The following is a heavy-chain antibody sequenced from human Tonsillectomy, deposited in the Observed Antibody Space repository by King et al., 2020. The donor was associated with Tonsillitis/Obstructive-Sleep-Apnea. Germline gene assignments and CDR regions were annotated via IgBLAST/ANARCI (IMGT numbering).Heavy chain of an antibody. CDR1: GFTFSSYS. CDR2: ISRSSSDR. Sequence: VQLVESGGGLVKPGGSLRLSCAASGFTFSSYSMNWVRQAPGKGLEWAPPISRSSSDRYYADSVKGRFTTPRDNAKNPLYLQMNSLRAEDTAVYYCAREEYYYMDVWGKGTTVTVSS. V-gene: IGHV3-21*01. CDR3: AREEYYYMDV. J-gene: IGHJ6*03.